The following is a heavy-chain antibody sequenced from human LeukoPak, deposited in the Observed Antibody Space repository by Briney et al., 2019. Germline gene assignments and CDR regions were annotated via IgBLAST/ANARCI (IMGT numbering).Heavy chain of an antibody. CDR3: AKDTGIAVAGPPLH. J-gene: IGHJ4*02. CDR1: GFTFSSYA. Sequence: PGGSLRLSCAASGFTFSSYAMSWVRQAPGKGLEWVSAISGSGISTYYADSVKGRFTISRDNSKNTLFLQMNSLRAEDTAVYYCAKDTGIAVAGPPLHWGQGTLVTVSS. V-gene: IGHV3-23*01. D-gene: IGHD6-19*01. CDR2: ISGSGIST.